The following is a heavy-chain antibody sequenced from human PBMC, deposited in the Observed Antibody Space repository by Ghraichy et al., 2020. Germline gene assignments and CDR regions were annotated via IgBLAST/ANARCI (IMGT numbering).Heavy chain of an antibody. J-gene: IGHJ4*02. V-gene: IGHV3-23*01. CDR1: GFTFSRYA. CDR3: ANDPDFTYYYGNLFDC. Sequence: GGSLRLSCTASGFTFSRYAMNWVRQAPGKGLEWVSAISGSGDITYYADSVKGRFFMSRDNSQNTLHLQMNSLRAEDTATYYCANDPDFTYYYGNLFDCWGQGALVTVSA. D-gene: IGHD3-10*01. CDR2: ISGSGDIT.